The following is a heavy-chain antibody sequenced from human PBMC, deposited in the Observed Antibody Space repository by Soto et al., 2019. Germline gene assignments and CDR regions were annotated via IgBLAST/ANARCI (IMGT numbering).Heavy chain of an antibody. CDR3: AKGPLYHYGLAV. CDR1: GYTFTCFG. J-gene: IGHJ6*02. Sequence: QVQLVQSGAEVKKPGASVKVSCKTSGYTFTCFGINWVRQAPGQGLEWMGWISAYDGHTNCAQNLQGRVTMTTDTSTSTAYMELWSLRSDDTAVYYCAKGPLYHYGLAVWGQGTTVTVSS. CDR2: ISAYDGHT. V-gene: IGHV1-18*01.